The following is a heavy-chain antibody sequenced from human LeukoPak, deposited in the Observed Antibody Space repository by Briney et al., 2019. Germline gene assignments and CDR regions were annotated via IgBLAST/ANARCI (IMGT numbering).Heavy chain of an antibody. V-gene: IGHV4-39*01. CDR3: ARLGDCSSTSCYSFGWFDP. CDR2: IYYSGST. J-gene: IGHJ5*02. CDR1: GGSISSSSYY. Sequence: SETLSLTCTVSGGSISSSSYYWGWIRQPPGKGLEWIVSIYYSGSTYYNPSLKSRVTISVDTSKTQFSLKLSSVTAADTAVYYCARLGDCSSTSCYSFGWFDPRGQGTLVTVSS. D-gene: IGHD2-2*02.